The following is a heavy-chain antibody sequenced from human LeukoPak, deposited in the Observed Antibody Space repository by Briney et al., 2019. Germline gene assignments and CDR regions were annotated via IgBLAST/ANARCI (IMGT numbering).Heavy chain of an antibody. D-gene: IGHD3-16*01. Sequence: GGSLRLSCAASGLTFSSYWMNWARQAPGKGLEWVASINHNGNVNYYVDSVKGRFTISRDNAKNPLYLQMSNLRAEDTAVYFCARGGGLDVWGQGATVTVSS. V-gene: IGHV3-7*03. CDR1: GLTFSSYW. CDR2: INHNGNVN. CDR3: ARGGGLDV. J-gene: IGHJ6*02.